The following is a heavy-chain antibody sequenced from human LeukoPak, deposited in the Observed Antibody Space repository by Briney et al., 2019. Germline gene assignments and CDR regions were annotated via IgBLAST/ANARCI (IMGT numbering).Heavy chain of an antibody. Sequence: SETLSLTCTVSGGSISSVSYYWSWIRQPAGMGLEWIGRIYTSGSTNYNPSLNRRVTISVDTSNNQFSLKLSSVTAADTAVYHCAREIYDSSGYYYRNWFDPWGHGTLVTVSP. J-gene: IGHJ5*02. D-gene: IGHD3-22*01. CDR3: AREIYDSSGYYYRNWFDP. V-gene: IGHV4-61*02. CDR1: GGSISSVSYY. CDR2: IYTSGST.